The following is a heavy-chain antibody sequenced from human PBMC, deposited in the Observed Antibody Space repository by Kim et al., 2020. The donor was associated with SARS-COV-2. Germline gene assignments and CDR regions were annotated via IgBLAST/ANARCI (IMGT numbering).Heavy chain of an antibody. CDR2: TYYRSKWYN. V-gene: IGHV6-1*01. Sequence: SQTLSLTCAISGDSVSSNSVAWNWIRQSPSRGLEWLGGTYYRSKWYNDYAVSVKSRITITPDTSKNQFSLQLNSVTPEDTAVYYCARQYHSFDYWGQGTLDTVSS. CDR1: GDSVSSNSVA. J-gene: IGHJ4*02. CDR3: ARQYHSFDY.